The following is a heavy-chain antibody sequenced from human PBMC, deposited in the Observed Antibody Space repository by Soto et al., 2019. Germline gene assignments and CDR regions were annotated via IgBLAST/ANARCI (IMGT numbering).Heavy chain of an antibody. CDR3: ARESGGTTATLDYYYFYMDV. Sequence: QVQLVQSGAEVKKPGASVKVSCKASGYAFSQFYIHWMRQAPGQGLEWMGWINPNSGRTKFAQKFQGWVTMTRDTSIKTVYMELSGLKSDATAVYYCARESGGTTATLDYYYFYMDVWGKGTTVNVSS. J-gene: IGHJ6*03. CDR2: INPNSGRT. CDR1: GYAFSQFY. V-gene: IGHV1-2*04. D-gene: IGHD4-17*01.